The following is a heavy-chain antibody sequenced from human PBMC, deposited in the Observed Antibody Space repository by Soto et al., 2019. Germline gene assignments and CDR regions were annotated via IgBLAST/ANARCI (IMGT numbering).Heavy chain of an antibody. J-gene: IGHJ5*02. CDR3: AREGSIAAAGTPLDP. CDR2: INPNSGGT. Sequence: ASVKVSCTASGYTFNGYYMHWVRQAPGQGLEWMGWINPNSGGTNYAQKFQGWVTMTRDTSISTAYMELSRLRSDDTAVYYCAREGSIAAAGTPLDPWGQGTLVTVSS. CDR1: GYTFNGYY. V-gene: IGHV1-2*04. D-gene: IGHD6-13*01.